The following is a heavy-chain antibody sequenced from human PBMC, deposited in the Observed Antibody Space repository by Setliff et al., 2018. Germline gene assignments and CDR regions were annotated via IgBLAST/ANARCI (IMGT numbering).Heavy chain of an antibody. CDR1: GFTFSTYD. D-gene: IGHD2-21*01. CDR3: ARGGDYCGGECYIPPPDSY. V-gene: IGHV3-30-3*01. Sequence: GGSLRLSCAASGFTFSTYDMNWVRQAPGKGLEWVEVISYDGSNKYYADSVKGRFTISRDNSKNTLYLQMNSLRAEDTAVYYCARGGDYCGGECYIPPPDSYWGQGTLVTVSS. J-gene: IGHJ4*02. CDR2: ISYDGSNK.